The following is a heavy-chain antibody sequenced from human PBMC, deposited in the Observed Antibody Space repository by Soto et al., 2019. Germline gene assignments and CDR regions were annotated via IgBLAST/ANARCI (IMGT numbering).Heavy chain of an antibody. V-gene: IGHV1-69*13. CDR2: IIPIYGTT. Sequence: SVKVSCKASGGTFSSYAISWVRQAPGQGLEWMGGIIPIYGTTNYAQKFQGRVTMTADESTSTAYMELRSLRSEDTAVYYCARVSSSWHSNYYGMDVWGQGTKVTVSS. CDR3: ARVSSSWHSNYYGMDV. CDR1: GGTFSSYA. J-gene: IGHJ6*02. D-gene: IGHD6-13*01.